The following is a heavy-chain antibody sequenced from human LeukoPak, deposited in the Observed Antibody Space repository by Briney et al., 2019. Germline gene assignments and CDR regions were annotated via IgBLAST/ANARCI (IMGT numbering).Heavy chain of an antibody. Sequence: GGSLRLSCAASGFTFSNAWMSWVRQAPGKGLEWVGRIKSKTDGGTTDYAAPVKGRFTISRDDSKNTLYLQMNSLKTEDTAVYYCAPATGSCAPFIFDPWGQGTLVTVSS. J-gene: IGHJ5*02. D-gene: IGHD1-26*01. CDR3: APATGSCAPFIFDP. CDR2: IKSKTDGGTT. V-gene: IGHV3-15*01. CDR1: GFTFSNAW.